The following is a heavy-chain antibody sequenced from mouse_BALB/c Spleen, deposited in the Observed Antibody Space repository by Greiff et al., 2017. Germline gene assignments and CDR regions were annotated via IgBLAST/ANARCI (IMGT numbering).Heavy chain of an antibody. V-gene: IGHV3-2*02. D-gene: IGHD1-1*01. CDR1: GYSITSDYA. J-gene: IGHJ4*01. Sequence: EVQLQESGPGLVKPSQSLSLTCTVTGYSITSDYAWNWIRQFPGNKLEWMGYISYSGSTSYNPSLKSRISITRDTSKTQFFLQLNSVTTEDTATYDCARVLYGSSYGAMDYWGQGTSVTVSS. CDR2: ISYSGST. CDR3: ARVLYGSSYGAMDY.